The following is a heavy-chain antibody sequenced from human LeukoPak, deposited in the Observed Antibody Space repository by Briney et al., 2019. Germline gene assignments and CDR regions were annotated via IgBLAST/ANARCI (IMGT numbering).Heavy chain of an antibody. CDR1: GFSFSSYA. D-gene: IGHD5-24*01. CDR2: ISNSGGST. V-gene: IGHV3-23*01. J-gene: IGHJ4*02. Sequence: QAGGSLRLSCAASGFSFSSYAMSWVRQAPGKGLKWVSAISNSGGSTYYADSVNGGFTISRDNSKNPLYLQMKSLRAEDTAVYYCAKDINGDGNGVDYWGQGTLVTVSS. CDR3: AKDINGDGNGVDY.